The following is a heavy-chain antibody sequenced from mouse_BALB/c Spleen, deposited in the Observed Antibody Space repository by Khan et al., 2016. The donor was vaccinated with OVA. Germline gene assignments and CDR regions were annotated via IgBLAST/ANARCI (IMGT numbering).Heavy chain of an antibody. Sequence: EVQLQQSGPELVKPGASVKISCKTSGYTFTEYTMHWVKQSHGKSLEWIGRINPNNGGTSYNQKFKGKATLTVDKSSSTAYMELRSLTSEDSAVYLCARRDFYRYYWFFDVWGAGTTDTVSS. CDR1: GYTFTEYT. CDR3: ARRDFYRYYWFFDV. CDR2: INPNNGGT. D-gene: IGHD2-1*01. V-gene: IGHV1-22*01. J-gene: IGHJ1*01.